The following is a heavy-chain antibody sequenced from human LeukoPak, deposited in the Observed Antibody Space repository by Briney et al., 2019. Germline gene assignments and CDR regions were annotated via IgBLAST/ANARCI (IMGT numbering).Heavy chain of an antibody. D-gene: IGHD3-10*01. V-gene: IGHV1-8*01. CDR2: MNPNSGNT. Sequence: ASVKVSCKASGYTFTSYDINWVRQATGQGLEWMGWMNPNSGNTGYAQKFQGRVTMTRNTSISTAYMELSSLRSEGTAVYYCARGRYGSGRYTYAFDIWGQGTMVTVSS. CDR3: ARGRYGSGRYTYAFDI. CDR1: GYTFTSYD. J-gene: IGHJ3*02.